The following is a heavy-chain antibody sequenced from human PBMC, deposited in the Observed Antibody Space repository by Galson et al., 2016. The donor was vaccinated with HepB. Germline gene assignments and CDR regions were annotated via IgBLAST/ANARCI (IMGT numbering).Heavy chain of an antibody. J-gene: IGHJ4*02. V-gene: IGHV4-39*01. Sequence: SETLSLTCTVSGGSISSSSYYWGWIRQPPGEGLEWIGSIYYSGSTYYNQSLKSRVTISVDTSKNQFSLRLSSVTAADTAVYYCARVRYYFDYWGQGTLVTVSS. CDR1: GGSISSSSYY. CDR2: IYYSGST. CDR3: ARVRYYFDY.